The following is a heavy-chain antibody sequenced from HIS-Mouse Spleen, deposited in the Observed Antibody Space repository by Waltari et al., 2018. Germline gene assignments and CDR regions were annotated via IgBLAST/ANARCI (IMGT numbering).Heavy chain of an antibody. CDR2: INPNSGGT. Sequence: QVQLVQSGADVKKPGASVKVSCKASGYTFTGYYMHWVRQAPGQGLEWMGWINPNSGGTNYAQKFQGRVTMTRDTSISTAYMELSRLRSDDTAVYYCARDYYGSGSYYYYYGMDVWGQGTTVTVSS. CDR1: GYTFTGYY. V-gene: IGHV1-2*02. D-gene: IGHD3-10*01. CDR3: ARDYYGSGSYYYYYGMDV. J-gene: IGHJ6*02.